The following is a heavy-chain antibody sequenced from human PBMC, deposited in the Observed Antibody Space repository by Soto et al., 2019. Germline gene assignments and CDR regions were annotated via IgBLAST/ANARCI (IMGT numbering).Heavy chain of an antibody. J-gene: IGHJ1*01. Sequence: QVQLVESGGGVVQPGRSLRLSCAASGFTFSSYGMHWVLQAPGKGLEWVVVISYDGSNKYYAASVKVRFTISRDNSKNTLYMQMNSLRAEEKAVYYCAKDDRYSSGWYVDDDFQHWGQGTLVTVSS. CDR3: AKDDRYSSGWYVDDDFQH. D-gene: IGHD6-19*01. CDR1: GFTFSSYG. V-gene: IGHV3-30*18. CDR2: ISYDGSNK.